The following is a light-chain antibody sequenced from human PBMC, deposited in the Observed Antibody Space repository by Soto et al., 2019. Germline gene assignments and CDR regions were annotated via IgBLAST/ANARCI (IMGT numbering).Light chain of an antibody. CDR3: CSYAGSDTYV. Sequence: QSALAQPASVSGSPGQSITISCTGTSSVIANYNLVSWYQQHPGKAPKLMIYEVTKRPSGVSNRFSGSKSGNTASLTISGLQAEDEADYYCCSYAGSDTYVFATGTKVTVL. CDR1: SSVIANYNL. J-gene: IGLJ1*01. CDR2: EVT. V-gene: IGLV2-23*02.